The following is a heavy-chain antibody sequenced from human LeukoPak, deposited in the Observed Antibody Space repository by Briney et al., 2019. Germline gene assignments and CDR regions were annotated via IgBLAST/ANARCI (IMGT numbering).Heavy chain of an antibody. CDR2: IYYSGST. D-gene: IGHD2-2*01. CDR1: GGSISSSSYC. CDR3: ARTQYCSSTSCRPDAFDI. Sequence: SETLSLTCTVSGGSISSSSYCWGWIRQPPGKGLEWIGSIYYSGSTYYNPSLKSRVTISVDTSKNQFSLKLSSVTAADTAVYYCARTQYCSSTSCRPDAFDIWGQGTMVTVSS. J-gene: IGHJ3*02. V-gene: IGHV4-39*01.